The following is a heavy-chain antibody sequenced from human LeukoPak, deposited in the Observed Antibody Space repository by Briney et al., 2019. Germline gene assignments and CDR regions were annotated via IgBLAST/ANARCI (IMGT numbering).Heavy chain of an antibody. Sequence: SETLSLTSAVYGGSFSGYYWSWIRQPPGKGLEWIGEINHSGSTNYNPSLKSRVTISVDTSKKQFSLKLSSVTAADTAVYYCARLPRITMVRGVIGDYYYYGMDVWGQGTTVTVSS. CDR2: INHSGST. V-gene: IGHV4-34*01. J-gene: IGHJ6*02. CDR3: ARLPRITMVRGVIGDYYYYGMDV. D-gene: IGHD3-10*01. CDR1: GGSFSGYY.